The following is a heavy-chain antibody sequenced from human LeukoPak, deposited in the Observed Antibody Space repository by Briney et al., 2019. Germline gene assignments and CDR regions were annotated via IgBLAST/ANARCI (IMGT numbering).Heavy chain of an antibody. CDR1: GGSISSYY. CDR3: AREEVSGPDAFDI. V-gene: IGHV4-59*01. CDR2: IYYSGST. D-gene: IGHD6-19*01. J-gene: IGHJ3*02. Sequence: SETLSLTCTVSGGSISSYYWSWIRQPPGKRLEWIGYIYYSGSTNYNPSLKSRVTISVDTSKNQFSLKLSSVTAADTAVYYCAREEVSGPDAFDIWGQGTMVTVSS.